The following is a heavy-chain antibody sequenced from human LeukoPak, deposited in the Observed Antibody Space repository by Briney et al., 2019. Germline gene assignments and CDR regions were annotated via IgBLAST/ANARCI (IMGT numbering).Heavy chain of an antibody. CDR2: IYYSGST. Sequence: KTSETLSLTCTVSGGSISSSSYYWGWIRQPPGKGLEWIGSIYYSGSTYYNPSLKSRVTISVDTSKNQFSLKLSSVTAADTAVYYCARDHLSGWYAPYWGQGTLVTVSS. J-gene: IGHJ4*02. CDR1: GGSISSSSYY. V-gene: IGHV4-39*07. CDR3: ARDHLSGWYAPY. D-gene: IGHD6-19*01.